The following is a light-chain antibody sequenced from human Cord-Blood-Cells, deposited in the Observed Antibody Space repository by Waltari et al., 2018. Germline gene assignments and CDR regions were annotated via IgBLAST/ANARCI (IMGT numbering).Light chain of an antibody. CDR1: QSVSSY. J-gene: IGKJ5*01. CDR2: DAS. V-gene: IGKV3-11*01. Sequence: DIGLSQSPATPSLSPGHRATLSCRAIQSVSSYLAWYQQKPGQAARLLIYDASNRATGIPARLSGSGSGTDFTLTISSLEPEDFAVYYCQQRSNWPPITFGQGTRLEIK. CDR3: QQRSNWPPIT.